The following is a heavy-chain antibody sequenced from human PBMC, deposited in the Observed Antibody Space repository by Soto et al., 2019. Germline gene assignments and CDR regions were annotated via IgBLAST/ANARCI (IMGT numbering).Heavy chain of an antibody. CDR1: GGSTSSGGFY. Sequence: SETLSLTCTVSGGSTSSGGFYWSWIRQHPGKGLEWIGYIYYSGISYYNPSLKSRVSISLDTSRNQFSMTLNSVTAADTAVYYCARNGYTYGMDVWGQGAKVTVSS. D-gene: IGHD5-18*01. J-gene: IGHJ6*02. CDR2: IYYSGIS. CDR3: ARNGYTYGMDV. V-gene: IGHV4-31*03.